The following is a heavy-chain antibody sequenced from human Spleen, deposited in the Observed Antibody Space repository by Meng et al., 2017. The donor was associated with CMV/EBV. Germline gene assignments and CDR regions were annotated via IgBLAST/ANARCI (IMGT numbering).Heavy chain of an antibody. V-gene: IGHV4-34*01. CDR1: GGSFSGYY. J-gene: IGHJ6*02. CDR3: ARVVRGLNRYLYYYAMDV. D-gene: IGHD3-16*02. Sequence: SETLSLTCAVYGGSFSGYYWNWIRQPPGKGLEWIGEINHSGSTNYNPSLKSRVTISVDTSKNQFSLKVFSVTAADTAVYYCARVVRGLNRYLYYYAMDVWGQGTSVTVSS. CDR2: INHSGST.